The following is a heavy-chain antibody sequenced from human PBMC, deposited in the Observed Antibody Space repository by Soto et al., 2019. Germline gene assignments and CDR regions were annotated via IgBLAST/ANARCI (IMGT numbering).Heavy chain of an antibody. J-gene: IGHJ6*02. Sequence: PSETLSLTCTVSGGSISSSSYYWGWIRQPPGKGLEWIGEIYHSGSTNYNPSLKSRVTISVDKSKNQFSLKLTSVTAADTAMYYCAGGGVRGVITRTRDYYGMDVWGQGTTVTVSS. CDR2: IYHSGST. CDR1: GGSISSSSYY. V-gene: IGHV4-39*07. CDR3: AGGGVRGVITRTRDYYGMDV. D-gene: IGHD3-10*01.